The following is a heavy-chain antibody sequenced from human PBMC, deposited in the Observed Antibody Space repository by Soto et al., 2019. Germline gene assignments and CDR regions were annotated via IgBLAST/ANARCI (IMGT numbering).Heavy chain of an antibody. Sequence: EVQLVESGGGLVKPGGSLRLSCAASGFTFSNGWMSWVRQAPGKGLEWVGRIKTKTDGGTTDYAAPVKGRFTISRDDSKNTLYLQMNSLKTEDTAVYYCTTGVTSRGMDVWGQGTTVTVSS. CDR1: GFTFSNGW. J-gene: IGHJ6*02. CDR2: IKTKTDGGTT. V-gene: IGHV3-15*01. CDR3: TTGVTSRGMDV. D-gene: IGHD2-21*02.